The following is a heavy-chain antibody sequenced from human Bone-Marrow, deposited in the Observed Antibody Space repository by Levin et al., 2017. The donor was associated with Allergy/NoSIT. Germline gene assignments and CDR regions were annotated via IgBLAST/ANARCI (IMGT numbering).Heavy chain of an antibody. CDR2: IKPDGGEK. Sequence: GGSLRLSCAASGFTFGTYWMTWVRQAPGKGLEWVANIKPDGGEKYYVASVKGRFTISRDNATNSLYLQMNSLRAEDTAVYYCARDKDYSFDYWGQGALVTVSS. CDR3: ARDKDYSFDY. V-gene: IGHV3-7*03. CDR1: GFTFGTYW. D-gene: IGHD2-15*01. J-gene: IGHJ4*02.